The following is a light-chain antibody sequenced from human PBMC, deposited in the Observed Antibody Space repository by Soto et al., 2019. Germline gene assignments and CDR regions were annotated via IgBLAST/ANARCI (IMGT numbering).Light chain of an antibody. V-gene: IGLV1-44*01. CDR1: TSNIGRNP. J-gene: IGLJ2*01. CDR3: AAWDDSLSGHVV. Sequence: QSVLTQPPSASGTPGQRVTISCSGTTSNIGRNPVNRYQQVPGTAPKLLIYSTSQRPSGVPDRFSGSSSGTSASLAISGLQSEDEADYYCAAWDDSLSGHVVFGGGTKLTVL. CDR2: STS.